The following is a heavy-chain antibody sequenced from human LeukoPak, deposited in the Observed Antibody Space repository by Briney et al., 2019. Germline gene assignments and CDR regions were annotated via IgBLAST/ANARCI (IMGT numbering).Heavy chain of an antibody. J-gene: IGHJ4*02. CDR1: GFTFSSYS. CDR3: TRHRDDLLWFGELS. D-gene: IGHD3-10*01. Sequence: PGGSLRLSCAASGFTFSSYSMNWVRQAPGKGLEWVSSISSSSSYIYYADSVKGRFTISRDNAKNSLYLQMNSLKTEDTAVYYCTRHRDDLLWFGELSWGQGTLVTVSS. CDR2: ISSSSSYI. V-gene: IGHV3-21*04.